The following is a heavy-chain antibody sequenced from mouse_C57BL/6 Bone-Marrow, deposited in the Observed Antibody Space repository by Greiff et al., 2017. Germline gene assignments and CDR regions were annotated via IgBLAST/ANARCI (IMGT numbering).Heavy chain of an antibody. CDR1: GFNIKDDY. CDR2: IDPENGDT. D-gene: IGHD1-1*01. CDR3: TTMWVITTVVATDYAMDY. V-gene: IGHV14-4*01. J-gene: IGHJ4*01. Sequence: EVKLMESGAELVRPGASVKLSCTASGFNIKDDYMHWVKQRPEQGLEWIGWIDPENGDTEYASKFQGKATITADTSSNTAYLQLSSLTSEDTAVYYCTTMWVITTVVATDYAMDYWGQGTSVTVSS.